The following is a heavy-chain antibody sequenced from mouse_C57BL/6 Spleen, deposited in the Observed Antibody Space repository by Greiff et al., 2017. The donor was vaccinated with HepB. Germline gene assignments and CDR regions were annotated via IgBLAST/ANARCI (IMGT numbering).Heavy chain of an antibody. D-gene: IGHD2-2*01. CDR2: ISYDGSN. V-gene: IGHV3-6*01. Sequence: EVQLQESGPGLVKPSQSLSLTCSVTGYSITSGYYWNWIRQFPGNKLEWMGYISYDGSNNYNPSLKNRISITRDTSKNQLFLKLNSVTTEDTATYYCARDGYYLDYWGQGTTLTVSS. J-gene: IGHJ2*01. CDR3: ARDGYYLDY. CDR1: GYSITSGYY.